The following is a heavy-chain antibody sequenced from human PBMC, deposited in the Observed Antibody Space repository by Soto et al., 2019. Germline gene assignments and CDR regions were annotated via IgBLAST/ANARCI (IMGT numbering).Heavy chain of an antibody. Sequence: LRLSCAASGFTFSSYSMNWVRQAQGKGLEWVSYISSISSTIYYADSVKGRFTSSRDNAKNSLYLQMNSLRAEDTAVYYNAGVDHLRIPNYRMDVWGQGTTVTVSS. V-gene: IGHV3-48*01. CDR1: GFTFSSYS. D-gene: IGHD3-16*02. CDR2: ISSISSTI. J-gene: IGHJ6*02. CDR3: AGVDHLRIPNYRMDV.